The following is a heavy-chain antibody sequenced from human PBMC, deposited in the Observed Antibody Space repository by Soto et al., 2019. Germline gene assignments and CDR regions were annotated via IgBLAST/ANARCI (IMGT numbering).Heavy chain of an antibody. CDR3: ARQRITMVRGVPRHNWFDP. CDR2: IYYSGST. D-gene: IGHD3-10*01. V-gene: IGHV4-31*03. CDR1: GGSISSGGYY. Sequence: QVQLQESGPGLVKPSQTLSLTCTVSGGSISSGGYYWSWIRQHPGKGLEWIGDIYYSGSTYYNPSLKSRVTISVDTSKNQFSLKLSSVTAADTAVYYCARQRITMVRGVPRHNWFDPWGQGTLVTVSS. J-gene: IGHJ5*02.